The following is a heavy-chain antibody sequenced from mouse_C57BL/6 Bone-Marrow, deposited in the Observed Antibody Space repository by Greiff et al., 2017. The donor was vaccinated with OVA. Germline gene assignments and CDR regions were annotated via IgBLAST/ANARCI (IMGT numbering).Heavy chain of an antibody. CDR2: IYPRSGNT. J-gene: IGHJ3*01. Sequence: VKLMESGAELARPGASVKLSCKASGYTFTSYGISWVKQRTGQGLEWIGEIYPRSGNTYYNEKFKGKATLTADKSSSTAYMELRSLTSEDSAVYFCAREGGGPYWGQGTLVTVSA. V-gene: IGHV1-81*01. CDR1: GYTFTSYG. CDR3: AREGGGPY.